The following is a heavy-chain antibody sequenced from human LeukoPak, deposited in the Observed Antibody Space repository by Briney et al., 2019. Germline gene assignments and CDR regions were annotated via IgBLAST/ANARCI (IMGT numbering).Heavy chain of an antibody. Sequence: PSETLSLTCAVYGGSFSGYYWSWIRQPPGKGLEWIGEINHSGSTNYNPSLKSRVTISVDTSKNQFSLKLSSVTAADTAVYYCARGRGLRYFELYYYHGMDVWGQGTTVTVSS. V-gene: IGHV4-34*01. CDR3: ARGRGLRYFELYYYHGMDV. J-gene: IGHJ6*02. CDR1: GGSFSGYY. CDR2: INHSGST. D-gene: IGHD3-9*01.